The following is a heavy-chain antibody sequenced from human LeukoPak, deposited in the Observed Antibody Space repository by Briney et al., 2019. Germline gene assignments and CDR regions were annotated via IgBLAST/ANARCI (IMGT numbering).Heavy chain of an antibody. CDR3: ARVGDGLNDAFDI. CDR1: GYTFTGYY. V-gene: IGHV1-2*06. J-gene: IGHJ3*02. CDR2: INPSTGGT. D-gene: IGHD5-24*01. Sequence: ASVKVSCKASGYTFTGYYMNWVRQAPGQGLEWLGRINPSTGGTNFAQSFQGRVTMTRDTSITTAYMELSRLRSDDRAVYYCARVGDGLNDAFDIWGQGTMVTVSS.